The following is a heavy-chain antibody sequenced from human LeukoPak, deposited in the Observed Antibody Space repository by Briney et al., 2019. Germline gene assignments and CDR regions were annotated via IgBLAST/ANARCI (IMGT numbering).Heavy chain of an antibody. CDR2: IYHSGCT. V-gene: IGHV4-4*02. CDR1: GGSISSSNW. J-gene: IGHJ4*02. CDR3: AMGIVGATSYFDY. D-gene: IGHD1-26*01. Sequence: PSETLSLTCAVSGGSISSSNWWSWVRQPPGKGLEWIGEIYHSGCTNYNPSLKSRVTISVDKSKNQFSLKLSSVTAADTAVYYCAMGIVGATSYFDYWGQGTLVTVSS.